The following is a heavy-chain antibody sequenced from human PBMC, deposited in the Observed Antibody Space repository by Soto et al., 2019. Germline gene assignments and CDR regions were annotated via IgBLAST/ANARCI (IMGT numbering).Heavy chain of an antibody. D-gene: IGHD2-2*01. V-gene: IGHV1-18*04. Sequence: ASVKVSCKASGYTSADFGISWVRQAPGQGLEWMGWVSGNNGASNPAPKVQGRITMTLDTSTGVSYMALRGLRSDATATYYCVRDQKYFRVKLNWFDSWGQGTLGT. CDR3: VRDQKYFRVKLNWFDS. CDR1: GYTSADFG. CDR2: VSGNNGAS. J-gene: IGHJ5*01.